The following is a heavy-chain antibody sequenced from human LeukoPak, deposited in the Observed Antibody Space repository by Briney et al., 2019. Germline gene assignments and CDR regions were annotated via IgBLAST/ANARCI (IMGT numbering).Heavy chain of an antibody. CDR2: IYSGGST. Sequence: GGSLRLSCAASGFTVSSNYMSLVCQAPGKGLEWVSVIYSGGSTYYADSVKGRFTISRDNSKNTLYLQMNSLRAEDTAVYYCARDQYYYGSGSYYRWFDPWGQGTLVTVSS. CDR3: ARDQYYYGSGSYYRWFDP. V-gene: IGHV3-66*01. D-gene: IGHD3-10*01. J-gene: IGHJ5*02. CDR1: GFTVSSNY.